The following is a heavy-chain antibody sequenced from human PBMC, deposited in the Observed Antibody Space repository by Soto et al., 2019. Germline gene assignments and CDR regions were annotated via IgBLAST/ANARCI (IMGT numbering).Heavy chain of an antibody. CDR3: ARTYSSGWSLSPSDY. CDR1: CYTFTSYG. Sequence: ASVKVSCTASCYTFTSYGIRWVRDAPGRGLEWMGWISAYTGETKYTQNFQGRVTLTTDTSASTVYMDLGSLRSDDTAVYYCARTYSSGWSLSPSDYWGQGTLVTSPQ. V-gene: IGHV1-18*01. CDR2: ISAYTGET. J-gene: IGHJ4*02. D-gene: IGHD6-19*01.